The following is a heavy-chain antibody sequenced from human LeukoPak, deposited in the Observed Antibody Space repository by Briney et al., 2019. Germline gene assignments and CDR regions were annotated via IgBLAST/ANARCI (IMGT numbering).Heavy chain of an antibody. J-gene: IGHJ4*02. V-gene: IGHV1-18*01. Sequence: ASVKVSCKASGYTFTSYGISWVRQAPGQGLEWMGWISAYNGNTNYAQKLQGRVTMTTDTSTSTAYMELRSLRSDDTAVYYCARGSSLLWFGELRFWGQGTLVTVSS. D-gene: IGHD3-10*01. CDR3: ARGSSLLWFGELRF. CDR1: GYTFTSYG. CDR2: ISAYNGNT.